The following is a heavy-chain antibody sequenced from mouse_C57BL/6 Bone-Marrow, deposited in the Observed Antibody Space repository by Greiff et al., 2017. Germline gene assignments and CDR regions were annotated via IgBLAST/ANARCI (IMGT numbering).Heavy chain of an antibody. CDR1: GYTFTNYW. Sequence: QVQLQQSGAELVRPGTSVKMSCKASGYTFTNYWIGWAKQRPGHGLEWIGDIYPGGGYTNYNEKFKGKATLTADKSSSTAYMQFSSLTSEDSAIYCCARSAYYCSWVAYWGQGTLVTVSA. D-gene: IGHD2-12*01. J-gene: IGHJ3*01. CDR3: ARSAYYCSWVAY. CDR2: IYPGGGYT. V-gene: IGHV1-63*01.